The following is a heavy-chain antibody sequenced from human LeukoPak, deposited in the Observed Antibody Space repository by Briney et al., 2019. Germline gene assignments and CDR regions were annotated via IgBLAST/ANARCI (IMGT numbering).Heavy chain of an antibody. V-gene: IGHV4-59*01. J-gene: IGHJ5*02. CDR1: GGSISPYS. CDR3: ARDDYRGVTNFDP. CDR2: ISYSGST. Sequence: SETLSLTCSVSGGSISPYSWSWIRQPTGKGLEWIGYISYSGSTNYNPSLKSRVTISVDTSKNQFSLQLSSVTAADTAVYYCARDDYRGVTNFDPWGQGTLVTVSS. D-gene: IGHD3-10*01.